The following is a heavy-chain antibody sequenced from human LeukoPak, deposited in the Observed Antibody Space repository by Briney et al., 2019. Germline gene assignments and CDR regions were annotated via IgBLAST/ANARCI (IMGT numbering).Heavy chain of an antibody. CDR1: GNTFTAYY. J-gene: IGHJ5*02. CDR2: MNPNSGGT. Sequence: ASVKVSCKASGNTFTAYYTHWVRQAPGQGLEWMGRMNPNSGGTDYAQNFRGRVTLTRDTSISTAYMDLTRLRSDDTAVYYCASDQAGSVNSFDPWGQGTLVTVSS. V-gene: IGHV1-2*06. CDR3: ASDQAGSVNSFDP.